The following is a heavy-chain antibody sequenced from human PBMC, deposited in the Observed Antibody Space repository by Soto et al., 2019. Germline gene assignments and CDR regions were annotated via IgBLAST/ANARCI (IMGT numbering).Heavy chain of an antibody. D-gene: IGHD3-9*01. V-gene: IGHV1-24*01. J-gene: IGHJ3*02. CDR3: ATDRIILTGIDAFDI. Sequence: ASVKVSCKVSGYTLTELSMHWVRQAPGKGLEWMGGFDPEDGETIYAQKFQGRVTMTEDTSTDTAYMELSSLRSEDTAVYYCATDRIILTGIDAFDIWGQGTMVTVSS. CDR2: FDPEDGET. CDR1: GYTLTELS.